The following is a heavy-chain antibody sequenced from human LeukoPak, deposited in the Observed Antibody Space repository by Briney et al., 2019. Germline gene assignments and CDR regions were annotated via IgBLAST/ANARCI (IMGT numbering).Heavy chain of an antibody. CDR2: LNPNSGGT. V-gene: IGHV1-2*06. CDR3: ASSSGYYYVADY. D-gene: IGHD3-22*01. J-gene: IGHJ4*02. CDR1: GYTFTGYY. Sequence: GASVKVSCKASGYTFTGYYMHWVRQAPGQGLEWMGRLNPNSGGTNYAQKFQGRVTTTRDTSISTAYMELSRLRSDDTAVYYCASSSGYYYVADYWGQGTLVTVSS.